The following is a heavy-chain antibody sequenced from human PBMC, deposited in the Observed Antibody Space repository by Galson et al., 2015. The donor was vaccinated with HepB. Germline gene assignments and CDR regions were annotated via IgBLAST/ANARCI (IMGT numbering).Heavy chain of an antibody. D-gene: IGHD5-18*01. J-gene: IGHJ4*02. CDR3: GRGTCPSGYCSGDY. Sequence: SLRLSCAASGFTFSNYAMYWVRQAPGKGLEWLTLIPYDGSDKYYADSVKGRFTISRDSSKNTLYLQMNDLRPDDAAVYYCGRGTCPSGYCSGDYWGQGTLVTVSS. CDR2: IPYDGSDK. CDR1: GFTFSNYA. V-gene: IGHV3-30-3*01.